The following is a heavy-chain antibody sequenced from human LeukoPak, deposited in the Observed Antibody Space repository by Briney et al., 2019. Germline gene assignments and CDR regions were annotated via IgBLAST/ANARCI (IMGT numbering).Heavy chain of an antibody. V-gene: IGHV4-34*01. CDR2: INHSGST. CDR1: GGSFSCYY. D-gene: IGHD2-8*01. CDR3: ARVWRLKDI. Sequence: PSETLSLTCAVYGGSFSCYYWSWIRQPPGKGLEWIGEINHSGSTNYNPFLKSRVTISVDTSKHQFSLKLSSVNAADQALYYCARVWRLKDIWGQGTMVTVST. J-gene: IGHJ3*02.